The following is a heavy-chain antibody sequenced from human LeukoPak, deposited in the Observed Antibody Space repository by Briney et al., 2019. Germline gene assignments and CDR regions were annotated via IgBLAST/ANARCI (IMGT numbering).Heavy chain of an antibody. V-gene: IGHV4-4*07. Sequence: SETLSLTCTVSGGSIRSYYWSWIRQPAGKGLEWIGRIYSSGSTNYNPSLKSRVTISVDTSKNQFSLKLSSVTAADTAVYYCARPYDSSGYTSMGDNAFDIWGQGTMVTVSS. J-gene: IGHJ3*02. D-gene: IGHD3-22*01. CDR3: ARPYDSSGYTSMGDNAFDI. CDR1: GGSIRSYY. CDR2: IYSSGST.